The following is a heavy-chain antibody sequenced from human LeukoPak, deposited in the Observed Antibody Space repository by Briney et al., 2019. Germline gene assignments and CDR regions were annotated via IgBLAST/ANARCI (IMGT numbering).Heavy chain of an antibody. Sequence: SEALSLPCAVSGGSFSGYYWSWIRQPPGKGLEWIGEINHSGSTNYNPALKSRVTISVDTSKNQFSLKLSSVTAADTAVYYCARGLERDDAFDIWGQGTMVTVSS. J-gene: IGHJ3*02. D-gene: IGHD1-1*01. CDR1: GGSFSGYY. CDR2: INHSGST. CDR3: ARGLERDDAFDI. V-gene: IGHV4-34*01.